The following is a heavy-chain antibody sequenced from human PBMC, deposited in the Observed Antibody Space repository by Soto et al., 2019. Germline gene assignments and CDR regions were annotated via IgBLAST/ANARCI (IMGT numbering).Heavy chain of an antibody. CDR1: GGTFSSYP. J-gene: IGHJ4*02. CDR3: ARRDSHGYFRYFDN. Sequence: QVQLVQSGAEVKRPGSSVKVSCKASGGTFSSYPISWVRQAPGQGLEWMGGTNGNLGTGNYAEKFRGRLTFTAYISTTTAYMELTSLTSEDTAVYYCARRDSHGYFRYFDNWGQGTLVTVSS. D-gene: IGHD4-17*01. V-gene: IGHV1-69*06. CDR2: TNGNLGTG.